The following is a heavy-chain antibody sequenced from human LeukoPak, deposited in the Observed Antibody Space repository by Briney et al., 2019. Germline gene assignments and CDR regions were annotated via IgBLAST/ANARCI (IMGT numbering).Heavy chain of an antibody. Sequence: PSQTLSLTCTVSGGSISSGSYYWSWIRQPAGRGLEWIGRIYTSGSTNYNPSLKSRVTISVDTSKNQFSLKLSSVTAADTAVYYCARGGEYYYDSSGYYYDWFDPWGQGTLVTVSS. CDR3: ARGGEYYYDSSGYYYDWFDP. V-gene: IGHV4-61*02. J-gene: IGHJ5*02. CDR2: IYTSGST. D-gene: IGHD3-22*01. CDR1: GGSISSGSYY.